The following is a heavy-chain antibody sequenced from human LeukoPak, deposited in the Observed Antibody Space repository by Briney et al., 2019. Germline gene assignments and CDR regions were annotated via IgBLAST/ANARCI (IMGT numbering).Heavy chain of an antibody. D-gene: IGHD3-10*01. J-gene: IGHJ4*02. Sequence: GGSLRLSCAASGFTFSSYEMNWVRQAPGKGLDWVSYISSSGTTVYYADSVEGRFTISRDNAKNSLYLHMHSLRDDDTAVYYCARSTKGDPDHWGQGTLVTVSS. CDR1: GFTFSSYE. CDR3: ARSTKGDPDH. V-gene: IGHV3-48*03. CDR2: ISSSGTTV.